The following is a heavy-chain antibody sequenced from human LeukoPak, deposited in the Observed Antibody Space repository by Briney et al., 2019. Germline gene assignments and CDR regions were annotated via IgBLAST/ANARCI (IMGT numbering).Heavy chain of an antibody. CDR3: ARATYYYDSSGYFAFDY. Sequence: SSETLSLTCTVSGGSISSSNYYWGWIRQPPGKGLEWIGSIYYSGSTYYNPSLKSRVTISVDTSKNQFSLKLSSVTAADTAVYYCARATYYYDSSGYFAFDYWGQGTLVTVSS. J-gene: IGHJ4*02. V-gene: IGHV4-39*07. CDR1: GGSISSSNYY. CDR2: IYYSGST. D-gene: IGHD3-22*01.